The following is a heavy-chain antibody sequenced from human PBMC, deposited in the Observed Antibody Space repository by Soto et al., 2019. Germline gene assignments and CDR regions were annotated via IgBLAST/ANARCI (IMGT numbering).Heavy chain of an antibody. CDR2: INYSGST. CDR3: ARRYKAAFDY. V-gene: IGHV4-39*01. D-gene: IGHD1-1*01. J-gene: IGHJ4*02. Sequence: PSDTLSLTCTVSGGSISSSSYYWGWIRQPPGKGLEWIGSINYSGSTYYNPSLKSRVTISVDTSKDQFSLKLSSVTAADTAVYYCARRYKAAFDYWGQGTLVTVSS. CDR1: GGSISSSSYY.